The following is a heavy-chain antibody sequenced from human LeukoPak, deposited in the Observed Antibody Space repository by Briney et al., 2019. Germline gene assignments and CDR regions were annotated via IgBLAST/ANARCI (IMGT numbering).Heavy chain of an antibody. CDR3: AGGRGWLVEY. Sequence: PGGSLRLSCAASGFTFSSYYMAWFRQAPGKGLEWVANIKQDGSEKYYVDSVKGRFTISRDNAKNSLFLQLNSLRVEDTAGYYCAGGRGWLVEYWGQGTLVTVSS. D-gene: IGHD6-19*01. J-gene: IGHJ4*02. CDR1: GFTFSSYY. V-gene: IGHV3-7*05. CDR2: IKQDGSEK.